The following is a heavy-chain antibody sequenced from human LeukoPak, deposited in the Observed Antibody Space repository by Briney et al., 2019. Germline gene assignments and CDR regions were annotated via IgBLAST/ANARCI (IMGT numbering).Heavy chain of an antibody. V-gene: IGHV4-38-2*02. CDR3: ARADSYGYPNWFDP. Sequence: SETLSLTCTVSGYSISSGYYWGWIRQPPGKGLEWIGGIYHSGSTYYNPSLKSRVTISVDTSKNQFSLKLSSVTAADTAVYYCARADSYGYPNWFDPWGQGTLVTVSS. D-gene: IGHD5-18*01. CDR2: IYHSGST. J-gene: IGHJ5*02. CDR1: GYSISSGYY.